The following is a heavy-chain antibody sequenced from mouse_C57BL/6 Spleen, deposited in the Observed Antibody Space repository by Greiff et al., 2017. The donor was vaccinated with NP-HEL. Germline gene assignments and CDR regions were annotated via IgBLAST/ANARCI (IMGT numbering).Heavy chain of an antibody. V-gene: IGHV1-55*01. D-gene: IGHD1-1*01. CDR1: GYTFTSYW. CDR2: IYPGSGST. J-gene: IGHJ3*01. Sequence: QVQLQQPGAELVKPGASVKMSCKASGYTFTSYWITWVKQRPGQGLEWIGDIYPGSGSTNYNEKFKSKATLTVDTSSSTAYMQLSSLTSEDSAVYYCARYPDYYGSGGFAYWGQGTLVTVSA. CDR3: ARYPDYYGSGGFAY.